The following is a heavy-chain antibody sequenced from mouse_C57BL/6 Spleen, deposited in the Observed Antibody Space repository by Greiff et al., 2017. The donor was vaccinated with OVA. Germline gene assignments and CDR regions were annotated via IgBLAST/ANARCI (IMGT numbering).Heavy chain of an antibody. J-gene: IGHJ1*03. CDR3: AIPIPHDGYYPGWYFDV. Sequence: QVQLQQPGAELVKPGASVKVSCKASGYTFTGYWIHWVKQRPGQGLEWIGRIHPSDSDTNYNQKFKGKATLTVDKSSSTAYMELSSLTSEDSAVYYCAIPIPHDGYYPGWYFDVWGTGTTVTVSS. CDR2: IHPSDSDT. CDR1: GYTFTGYW. V-gene: IGHV1-74*01. D-gene: IGHD2-3*01.